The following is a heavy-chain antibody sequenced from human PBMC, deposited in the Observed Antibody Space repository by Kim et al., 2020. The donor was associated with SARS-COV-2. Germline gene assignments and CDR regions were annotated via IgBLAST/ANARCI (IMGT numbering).Heavy chain of an antibody. CDR3: TRGSPRGDSSSPYY. J-gene: IGHJ4*02. D-gene: IGHD6-6*01. CDR1: GFSDRRSH. Sequence: GGSLRLSWVASGFSDRRSHMSWVRQSPGKGLEWVSVIYTDDTKYYADSVKGRFTISRDNSKNTLYLQMNSLRAEDRAVYHCTRGSPRGDSSSPYYWGQGALVTVSS. V-gene: IGHV3-53*01. CDR2: IYTDDTK.